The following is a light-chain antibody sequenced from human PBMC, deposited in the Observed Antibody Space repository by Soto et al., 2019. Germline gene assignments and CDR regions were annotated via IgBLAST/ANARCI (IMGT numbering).Light chain of an antibody. CDR2: GAS. J-gene: IGKJ2*01. CDR1: QSVSSD. CDR3: QHYGSSMYT. Sequence: IVMTQSPATLSVSPGDRVTLSCRASQSVSSDLAWYQQRPGQAPRLLIYGASTRATGIPARFSGTGSGTEFTLTISSLQSEDFAIYYCQHYGSSMYTFGQGTKLEIK. V-gene: IGKV3-15*01.